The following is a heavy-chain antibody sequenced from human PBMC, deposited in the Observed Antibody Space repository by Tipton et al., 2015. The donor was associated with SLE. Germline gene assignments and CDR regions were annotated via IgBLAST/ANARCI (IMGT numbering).Heavy chain of an antibody. J-gene: IGHJ6*02. D-gene: IGHD1-26*01. CDR1: GGTFSSYA. CDR2: IIPIFGTT. Sequence: QSGPEVKKPGSSVKVSCKSSGGTFSSYAISWVRQAPGQGLEWMGGIIPIFGTTNYAQKFQGRVTITTDEDTSTAYMELSSLRSEDTAVFYCASAGSHRKYHYGMDVWGQGTTVTVSS. CDR3: ASAGSHRKYHYGMDV. V-gene: IGHV1-69*05.